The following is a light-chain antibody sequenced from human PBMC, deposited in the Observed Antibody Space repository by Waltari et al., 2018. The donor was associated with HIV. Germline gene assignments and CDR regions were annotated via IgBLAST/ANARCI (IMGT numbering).Light chain of an antibody. V-gene: IGLV1-44*01. CDR2: SNN. J-gene: IGLJ3*02. CDR3: AAWDDSLNGWV. CDR1: RSNLGSNI. Sequence: QSVLTQPPSASGTPGQRVTIPFSGSRSNLGSNIVNWYQQLPGTAPKLLIYSNNQRPSGVPDRFSGSKSGTSASLAISGLQSEDEADYYCAAWDDSLNGWVFGGGTKLTVL.